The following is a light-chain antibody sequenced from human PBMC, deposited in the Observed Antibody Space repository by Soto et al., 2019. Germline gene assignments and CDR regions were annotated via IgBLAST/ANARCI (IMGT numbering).Light chain of an antibody. J-gene: IGKJ1*01. CDR3: QHFATYPWT. Sequence: EIQVTQSPSTLPASGGDGVTISCRASQSISTWLAWYQQKGGKAPKLLIYDVSSLESGVPSRFGGSGSGTEFSLTISSLQTDDFATYFCQHFATYPWTFGQGTKVDI. V-gene: IGKV1-5*01. CDR2: DVS. CDR1: QSISTW.